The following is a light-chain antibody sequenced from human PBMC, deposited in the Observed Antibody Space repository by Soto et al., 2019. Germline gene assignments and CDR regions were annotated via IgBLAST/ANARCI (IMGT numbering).Light chain of an antibody. Sequence: EIVMTQSPATLSVSPGETVTLSCRASQSVRTNLAWYQHKPGQSPRLLIYGASKRATIFPARFSGSGSGTEFTLTINSLQSEDFAVYYCQKYNDHWPTFGQGTKVEIK. J-gene: IGKJ1*01. CDR3: QKYNDHWPT. V-gene: IGKV3-15*01. CDR2: GAS. CDR1: QSVRTN.